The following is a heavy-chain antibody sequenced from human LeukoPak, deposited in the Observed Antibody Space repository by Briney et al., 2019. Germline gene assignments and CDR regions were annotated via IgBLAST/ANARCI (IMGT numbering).Heavy chain of an antibody. V-gene: IGHV3-74*01. J-gene: IGHJ6*03. CDR1: GFTFSSYW. Sequence: GGSLRLSCAASGFTFSSYWMHWVRHAPGKGLVWVSRINSDGNTTIYADSVKGRFTISRDNAKNTLYLQMSSLRAEDTAVYYCANMDVWGKGTTVTISS. CDR2: INSDGNTT. CDR3: ANMDV.